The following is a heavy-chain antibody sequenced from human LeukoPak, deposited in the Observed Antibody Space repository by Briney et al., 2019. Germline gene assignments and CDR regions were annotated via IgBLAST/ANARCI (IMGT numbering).Heavy chain of an antibody. V-gene: IGHV3-21*01. CDR2: ISSSSSYI. D-gene: IGHD1/OR15-1a*01. J-gene: IGHJ6*03. CDR1: GFTFSSYS. CDR3: AREGTGSYMDV. Sequence: GGSLRLSCAASGFTFSSYSMNWVRQAPGKGLEWVSSISSSSSYIYYADSVKGRFTISRDNAKNTLYLQVNSLRVEDTAVYYCAREGTGSYMDVWGKGTTVTVSS.